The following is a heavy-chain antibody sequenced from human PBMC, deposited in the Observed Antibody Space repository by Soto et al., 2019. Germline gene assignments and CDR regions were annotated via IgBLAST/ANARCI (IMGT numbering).Heavy chain of an antibody. CDR1: GFTFSSYG. Sequence: QVQLVESGGGVVQPGRSLRLSCAASGFTFSSYGMHWVRQAPGKGLEWVAVIWHDGSNKYYADSVKGRFTISRDNSKNRLYLQMNSLRAEDTAVYYCARDPYYDFWSGYYYYYYYMDVWGKGTTVTVSS. J-gene: IGHJ6*03. D-gene: IGHD3-3*01. CDR2: IWHDGSNK. CDR3: ARDPYYDFWSGYYYYYYYMDV. V-gene: IGHV3-33*01.